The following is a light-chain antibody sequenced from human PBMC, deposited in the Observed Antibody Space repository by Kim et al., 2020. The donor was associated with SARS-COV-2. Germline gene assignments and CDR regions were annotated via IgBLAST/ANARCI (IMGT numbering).Light chain of an antibody. J-gene: IGLJ3*02. CDR2: EDK. CDR3: QSYDSSNHWV. Sequence: KPVTIACTRSSGSIASNYVQWYQQRPGRSPTIVIYEDKERYTGVPDRFSGSIDSSSNSASLTISGLNTEDEAHYYCQSYDSSNHWVFGGGTKVTVL. CDR1: SGSIASNY. V-gene: IGLV6-57*01.